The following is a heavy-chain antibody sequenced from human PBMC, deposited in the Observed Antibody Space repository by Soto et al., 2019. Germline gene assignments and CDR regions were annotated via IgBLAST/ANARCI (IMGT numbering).Heavy chain of an antibody. Sequence: QVQLVQSGAEVKKPGASVKVSCKASGYTFTSYGISWVRQAPGQGLEWMGWISAYNGNTNYAQKLQGRVTMTTDTPTSTAYMELRSLRSDDTAVYYCAREDYDILTGYYIADDYWGQGTLVTVSS. D-gene: IGHD3-9*01. CDR2: ISAYNGNT. CDR1: GYTFTSYG. V-gene: IGHV1-18*01. J-gene: IGHJ4*02. CDR3: AREDYDILTGYYIADDY.